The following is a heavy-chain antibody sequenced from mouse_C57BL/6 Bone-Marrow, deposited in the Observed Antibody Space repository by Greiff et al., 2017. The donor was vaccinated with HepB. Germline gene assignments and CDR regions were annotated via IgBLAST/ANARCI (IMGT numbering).Heavy chain of an antibody. J-gene: IGHJ1*03. CDR1: GYTFTSYW. Sequence: QVQLQQSGAELVKPGASVKMSCKASGYTFTSYWITWVKQRPGQGLEWIGDIYPGSGSTNYNEKFKSKATLTVDTSSSTAYMQLSSLTSEDSAVYYCARSPYGYDAHSYWDFDVWGTGTTVTVSS. CDR3: ARSPYGYDAHSYWDFDV. V-gene: IGHV1-55*01. D-gene: IGHD2-2*01. CDR2: IYPGSGST.